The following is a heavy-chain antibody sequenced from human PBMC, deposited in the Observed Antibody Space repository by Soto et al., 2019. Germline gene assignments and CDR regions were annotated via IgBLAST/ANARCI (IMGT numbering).Heavy chain of an antibody. D-gene: IGHD3-10*01. J-gene: IGHJ6*02. CDR2: IDPSDSYT. CDR3: ARHGGYYYGSGSYSPMRPYYYGMDV. CDR1: GYSFTSYW. Sequence: PGESLKISCKGSGYSFTSYWISWVRQMPGKGLEWMGRIDPSDSYTNYSPSFQGHVTISADKSISTAYLQWSSLKASDTAMYYCARHGGYYYGSGSYSPMRPYYYGMDVWGQGTTVTVSS. V-gene: IGHV5-10-1*01.